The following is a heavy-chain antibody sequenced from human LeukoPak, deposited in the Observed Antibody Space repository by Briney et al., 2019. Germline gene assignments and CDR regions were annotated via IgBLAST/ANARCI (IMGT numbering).Heavy chain of an antibody. Sequence: GGSLRLSCAASGFTFSSYGMHWVRQAPGKGLEWVAVISYDGSNKYYADSVKGRFTISRDNSKNTLYLQMNSLRAEDTAVYYCARDQPYYYDSSGYYPTLDYWGQGTLVTVSS. CDR1: GFTFSSYG. CDR2: ISYDGSNK. J-gene: IGHJ4*02. CDR3: ARDQPYYYDSSGYYPTLDY. V-gene: IGHV3-30*03. D-gene: IGHD3-22*01.